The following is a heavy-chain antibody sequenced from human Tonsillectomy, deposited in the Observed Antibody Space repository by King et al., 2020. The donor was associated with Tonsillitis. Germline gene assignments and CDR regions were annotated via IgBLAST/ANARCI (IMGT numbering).Heavy chain of an antibody. CDR2: SWGSGGNT. CDR3: AKDSAAIYYPLGLNAMDV. V-gene: IGHV3-23*04. CDR1: GLTFSSYA. J-gene: IGHJ6*02. Sequence: VQLVESGGGLVQPGGSLRLSCAASGLTFSSYALSWVRQAPGKGLEWVSTSWGSGGNTYYADSVKGRFTISRDNPKNTLYLQMNSLRAEDTAVYYCAKDSAAIYYPLGLNAMDVWGQGTTVTVSS. D-gene: IGHD1-26*01.